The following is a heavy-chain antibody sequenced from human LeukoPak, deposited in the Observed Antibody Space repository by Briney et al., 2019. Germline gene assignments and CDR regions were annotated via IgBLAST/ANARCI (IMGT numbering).Heavy chain of an antibody. CDR1: GDSVNSGAYY. Sequence: PSQTLSLTCTVSGDSVNSGAYYWSWLRQPAGKEPEWIGRIYPLETTNYNPSLKSRVAISVDTSKNQFSLKLSSVTAADTAVYYCAREIVAGLGVSFDIRGQGTMVTVSS. D-gene: IGHD6-19*01. J-gene: IGHJ3*02. V-gene: IGHV4-61*02. CDR2: IYPLETT. CDR3: AREIVAGLGVSFDI.